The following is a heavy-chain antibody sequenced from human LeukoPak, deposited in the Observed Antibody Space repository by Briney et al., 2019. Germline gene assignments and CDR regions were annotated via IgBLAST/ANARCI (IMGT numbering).Heavy chain of an antibody. J-gene: IGHJ3*02. D-gene: IGHD2-15*01. CDR3: AKDMGVVVTGAFDI. V-gene: IGHV3-33*06. Sequence: PGRSLRLSCAASGSTFSSYGMHWGRQAPGKGLEWVAVIWYDGSKKYFADSVKGRFTISRDNSKNTLYLQMSSLRAEDTAVYYCAKDMGVVVTGAFDIWGQGTMVTVSS. CDR1: GSTFSSYG. CDR2: IWYDGSKK.